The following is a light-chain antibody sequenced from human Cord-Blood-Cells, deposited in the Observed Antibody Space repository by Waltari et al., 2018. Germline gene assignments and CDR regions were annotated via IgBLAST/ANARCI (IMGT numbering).Light chain of an antibody. CDR2: AAS. Sequence: DIQLTQSPSFLSASVGDRVTIPCRASQGISSYLAWYQQKPGKAPKLLIYAASTLQSGVPSRFSGSGSGTEFTRTISSLQPEDFATYYCQQLNRYPYTFGQGTKLEIK. J-gene: IGKJ2*01. V-gene: IGKV1-9*01. CDR1: QGISSY. CDR3: QQLNRYPYT.